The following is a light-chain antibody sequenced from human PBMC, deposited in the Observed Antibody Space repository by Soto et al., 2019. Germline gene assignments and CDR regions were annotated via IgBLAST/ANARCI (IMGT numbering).Light chain of an antibody. V-gene: IGLV2-23*01. J-gene: IGLJ3*02. CDR3: CSYAGRSTWV. CDR2: EAS. CDR1: SSDLGNHNL. Sequence: QSALTQPASASGSPGQSITISCTGTSSDLGNHNLVSWYQQYPGKAPTLMIYEASQRPSGISHRFSGSKSGNTASLTISGLQTEDEANYYCCSYAGRSTWVFGGGTKLTVL.